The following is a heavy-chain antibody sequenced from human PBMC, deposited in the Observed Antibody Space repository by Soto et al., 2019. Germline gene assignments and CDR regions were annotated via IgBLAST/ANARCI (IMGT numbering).Heavy chain of an antibody. CDR1: GFTFGIYA. D-gene: IGHD1-1*01. CDR2: IRSEPYGGTT. CDR3: TRGPGNLDAFDI. Sequence: QPGGSLRLSCSASGFTFGIYAMIWVRQAPGKGLEWVGFIRSEPYGGTTENAASVKGRFTISRDDSKSIAYLQMNSLKTEDTALYYCTRGPGNLDAFDIWGQGTMVTVSS. J-gene: IGHJ3*02. V-gene: IGHV3-49*04.